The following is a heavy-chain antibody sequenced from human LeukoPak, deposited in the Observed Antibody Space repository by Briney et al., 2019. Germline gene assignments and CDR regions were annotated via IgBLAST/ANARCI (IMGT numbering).Heavy chain of an antibody. CDR2: ISSSGSTI. Sequence: GGSLRLSCAASGFTFSSYEMNWVRQAPGKGLEWVSYISSSGSTIYYADSVKGRFTISRDNAKNSLFLQMNSLRAEDTALYYCARALYGSGSYYLSDYYYMDVWGKGTTVTVSS. CDR1: GFTFSSYE. V-gene: IGHV3-48*03. J-gene: IGHJ6*03. CDR3: ARALYGSGSYYLSDYYYMDV. D-gene: IGHD3-10*01.